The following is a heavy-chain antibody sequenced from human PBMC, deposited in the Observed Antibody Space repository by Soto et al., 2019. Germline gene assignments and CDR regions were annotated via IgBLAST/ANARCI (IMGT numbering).Heavy chain of an antibody. J-gene: IGHJ4*02. CDR2: ISSSSSTI. V-gene: IGHV3-48*02. D-gene: IGHD2-15*01. CDR3: ARSVPYCSGGSCYSGYFDY. Sequence: EVQLVESGGGLVQPGGSLRLSCAASGFTFSSYSMNWVRQAPGKGLEWVSYISSSSSTIYYADSVKGRFTISRDNAKNSLYLKMNRLRDEDTAVYYCARSVPYCSGGSCYSGYFDYWGQGTLVTVSS. CDR1: GFTFSSYS.